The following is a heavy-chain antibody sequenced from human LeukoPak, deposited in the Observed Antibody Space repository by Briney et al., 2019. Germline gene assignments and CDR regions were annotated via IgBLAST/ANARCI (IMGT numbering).Heavy chain of an antibody. Sequence: GGSLRLSCAVSGFTFSGFWTSWSRQAPGKGLEWVASINSDGSEGYYADVVKGRFTISRDNAKNSLYLQINSLRAEDTAVYYCAREDYGSGSYLNWFDSWGQGTLVTVSS. CDR1: GFTFSGFW. D-gene: IGHD3-10*01. V-gene: IGHV3-7*03. CDR3: AREDYGSGSYLNWFDS. CDR2: INSDGSEG. J-gene: IGHJ5*01.